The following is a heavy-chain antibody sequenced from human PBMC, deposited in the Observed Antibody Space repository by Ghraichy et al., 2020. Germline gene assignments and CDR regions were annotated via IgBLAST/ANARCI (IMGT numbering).Heavy chain of an antibody. CDR2: IRNKVKSYTT. Sequence: LSLTCAASGFTFSNHYMDWVRQAPGKGLEWVGRIRNKVKSYTTEYAASVKGRFSISRDDSSNSLFLQMNSLITEDTAVYYCARGSRTGDYWYFDLSGRGTLVTVSS. CDR3: ARGSRTGDYWYFDL. V-gene: IGHV3-72*01. D-gene: IGHD3/OR15-3a*01. CDR1: GFTFSNHY. J-gene: IGHJ2*01.